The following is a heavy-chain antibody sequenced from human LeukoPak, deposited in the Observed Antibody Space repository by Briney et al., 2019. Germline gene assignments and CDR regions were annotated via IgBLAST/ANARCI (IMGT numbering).Heavy chain of an antibody. V-gene: IGHV3-7*01. Sequence: GGSLRLSCAASGFTFSSYWMSWVRQAPGKGLEWVANINQDGTEEYYVDSVKGRATISRDNAKNSLYLQMNSLRAEDTAVYYCARESTMVRGVLDYWGRGTLVTVSS. J-gene: IGHJ4*02. CDR1: GFTFSSYW. CDR3: ARESTMVRGVLDY. D-gene: IGHD3-10*01. CDR2: INQDGTEE.